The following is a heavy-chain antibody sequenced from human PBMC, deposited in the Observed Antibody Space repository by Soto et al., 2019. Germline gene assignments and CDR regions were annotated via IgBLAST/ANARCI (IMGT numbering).Heavy chain of an antibody. CDR2: INHSGST. J-gene: IGHJ3*02. Sequence: QVQLQQWGAGLLKPSETLSLTCAVYGGSFSGYYWSWIRQPPGKGLEWIGEINHSGSTNYNPSLKSRVAISVETSKNQFSLKLSSVTAADTAVYYRARVSSSSWGRRNDAFDIWGQGTMVTVSS. CDR1: GGSFSGYY. CDR3: ARVSSSSWGRRNDAFDI. V-gene: IGHV4-34*01. D-gene: IGHD6-13*01.